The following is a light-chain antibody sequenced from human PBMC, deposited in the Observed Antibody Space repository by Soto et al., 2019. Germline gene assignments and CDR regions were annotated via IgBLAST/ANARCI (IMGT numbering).Light chain of an antibody. CDR2: GAS. Sequence: DIVLTQSPGTLSLSAGERATLSCRAIQSVSSSYLAWYQQKPGQAHRLLIYGASSRATGIPDRFSGSVSGTAFTLTISRLEPEDFAVYYCQQYGSSPLWTFGQGTRVEIK. J-gene: IGKJ1*01. V-gene: IGKV3-20*01. CDR3: QQYGSSPLWT. CDR1: QSVSSSY.